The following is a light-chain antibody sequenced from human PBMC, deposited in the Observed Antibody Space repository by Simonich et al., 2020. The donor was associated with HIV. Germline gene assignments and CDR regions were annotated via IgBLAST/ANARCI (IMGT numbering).Light chain of an antibody. CDR3: QQSNNWPLT. Sequence: EIVLTQPPGTLSLSPGERATLSCRASQTVSSNLAWYQQKHGQAPRLLIYGASTRATGIPARFSCSGSGTEFTLTISSLQSEDFAVYYCQQSNNWPLTFGPGTKVDIK. J-gene: IGKJ3*01. CDR2: GAS. CDR1: QTVSSN. V-gene: IGKV3-15*01.